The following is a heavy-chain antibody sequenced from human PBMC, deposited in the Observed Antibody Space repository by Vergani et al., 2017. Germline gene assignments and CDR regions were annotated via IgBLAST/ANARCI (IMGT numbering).Heavy chain of an antibody. Sequence: EVQLLESGGGLVQPGGSLRLSCAASGFTFSSYAMSWVRQAPGKGLEWVSAISGSGGSTYYADSVKGRFTISSDNSKNTLYLQMNSLKAEGTAVYYCAKTLRYFEQYYFDYWGQGTLVTVSS. CDR3: AKTLRYFEQYYFDY. V-gene: IGHV3-23*01. CDR2: ISGSGGST. D-gene: IGHD3-9*01. J-gene: IGHJ4*02. CDR1: GFTFSSYA.